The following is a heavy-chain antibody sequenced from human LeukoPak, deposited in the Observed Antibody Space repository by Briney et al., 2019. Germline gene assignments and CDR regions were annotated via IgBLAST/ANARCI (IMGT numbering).Heavy chain of an antibody. CDR2: IRRGGSEE. Sequence: GGSLRLSCAASGFTISNYWMNWVRQAPGKGLEWLANIRRGGSEEYYVDSVKGRFTISRDNTKNSLYLQMNSLRVEDTAVYYCARALIAADNYWGQGPLVTVSS. J-gene: IGHJ4*02. V-gene: IGHV3-7*04. D-gene: IGHD6-6*01. CDR3: ARALIAADNY. CDR1: GFTISNYW.